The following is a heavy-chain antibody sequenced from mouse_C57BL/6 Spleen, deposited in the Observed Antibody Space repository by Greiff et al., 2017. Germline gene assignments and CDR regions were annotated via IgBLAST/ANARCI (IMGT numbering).Heavy chain of an antibody. Sequence: VQVVESGAELARPGASVKLSCKASGYTFTSYGISWVKQRTGQGLEWIGEIYPRSGNTYYNEKFKGKATLTADKSSSTAYMELRSLTSEDSAVYFCAMIYYGNYQPAMDYWGQGTSVTVSS. V-gene: IGHV1-81*01. J-gene: IGHJ4*01. CDR1: GYTFTSYG. CDR3: AMIYYGNYQPAMDY. D-gene: IGHD2-1*01. CDR2: IYPRSGNT.